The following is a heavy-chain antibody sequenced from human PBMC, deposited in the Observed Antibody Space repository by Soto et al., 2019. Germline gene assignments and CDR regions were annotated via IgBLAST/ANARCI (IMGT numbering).Heavy chain of an antibody. CDR2: IYWDDDT. V-gene: IGHV2-5*04. CDR3: VPHVTGGPFHV. J-gene: IGHJ3*01. CDR1: GFSLTADGVG. Sequence: QITLKESGPTVVKPTQPLTLTCTFSGFSLTADGVGVGWIRQPPRKALEWLALIYWDDDTRYSPTLKSRLTISKDISKSLVVLTLTDMDPVDAGTYFCVPHVTGGPFHVWCQGSRVTVS. D-gene: IGHD4-4*01.